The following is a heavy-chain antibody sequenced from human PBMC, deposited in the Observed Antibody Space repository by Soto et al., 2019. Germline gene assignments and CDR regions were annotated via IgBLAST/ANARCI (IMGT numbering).Heavy chain of an antibody. CDR2: IGYDGSLK. D-gene: IGHD5-18*01. CDR1: VVPFSGYG. CDR3: ARFTGPGSDSHGRIDY. V-gene: IGHV3-33*01. J-gene: IGHJ4*02. Sequence: HPGGCLRLSFAASVVPFSGYGMHWVRQAPGKGLEWVTFIGYDGSLKDSADSVKGRFTISRDNSKNTLSLQMNSLRDDDTAVYYCARFTGPGSDSHGRIDYWGQGILVTVSS.